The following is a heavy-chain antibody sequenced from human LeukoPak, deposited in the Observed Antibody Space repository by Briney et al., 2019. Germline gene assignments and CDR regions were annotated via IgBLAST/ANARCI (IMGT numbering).Heavy chain of an antibody. CDR2: IYYSGST. D-gene: IGHD3-10*01. J-gene: IGHJ6*02. V-gene: IGHV4-38-2*02. CDR1: RYSISSDYY. Sequence: SETLSLTCTVSRYSISSDYYWGWIRQPPGKGLEWIGCIYYSGSTDYNPSLKSRVTISVDTPKNQFSLNLTSVTAADTAVYYCARRITLVRGVYYFDMDVWGQGTTVTVSS. CDR3: ARRITLVRGVYYFDMDV.